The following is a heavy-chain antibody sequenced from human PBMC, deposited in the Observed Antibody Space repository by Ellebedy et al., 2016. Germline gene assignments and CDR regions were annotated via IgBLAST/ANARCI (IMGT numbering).Heavy chain of an antibody. D-gene: IGHD2-2*01. J-gene: IGHJ6*02. CDR1: GFTFSSYG. CDR2: IWYDGSNK. Sequence: GGSLRLSCAASGFTFSSYGMHWVRQAPGKGLEWVAVIWYDGSNKYYADSVKGRFTISRDNSKNKLYLQMNSLRAEDTAVYYCAREGSPQLPHYYYYYGMDVWGQGTTVTVSS. V-gene: IGHV3-33*08. CDR3: AREGSPQLPHYYYYYGMDV.